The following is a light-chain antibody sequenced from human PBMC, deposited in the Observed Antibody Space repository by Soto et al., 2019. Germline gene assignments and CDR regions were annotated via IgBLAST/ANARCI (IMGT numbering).Light chain of an antibody. CDR1: SSNIGAHYD. V-gene: IGLV1-40*01. CDR3: QSYDNSLSVYV. CDR2: GNS. Sequence: QSVMTQPPSVSGAPGQRVTMSCTGSSSNIGAHYDVHWYQQLPGTAPKLLIYGNSNRPSGVPDRFSGSKSGTSASLAITGLQAEDEADYYCQSYDNSLSVYVFGTWTKVAVL. J-gene: IGLJ1*01.